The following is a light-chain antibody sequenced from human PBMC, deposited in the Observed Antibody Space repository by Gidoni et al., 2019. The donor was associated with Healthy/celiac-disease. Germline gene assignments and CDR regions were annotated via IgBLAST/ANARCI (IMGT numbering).Light chain of an antibody. V-gene: IGLV7-43*01. CDR2: STS. J-gene: IGLJ2*01. CDR3: LLYYGGAQKV. CDR1: TGAVTSGYY. Sequence: QTVVTQEPSLTVSPGGTVTLTCASSTGAVTSGYYPNWFQRKPGQAPRALIYSTSNKRSWTPARFSGSLLGGKAALTLSGVQPEDEAEYYCLLYYGGAQKVFGGGTKLTVL.